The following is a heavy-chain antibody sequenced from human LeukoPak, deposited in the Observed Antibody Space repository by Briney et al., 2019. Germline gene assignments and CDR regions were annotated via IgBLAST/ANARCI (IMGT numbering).Heavy chain of an antibody. CDR1: GSFISSNSYH. Sequence: SETLSLTCTVSGSFISSNSYHWGWIRQPPGKGLEWIGSIYYSGSTYYNPSLKSRVTISVDTSKNQFSLKLSSVTAADTAVYYCARDALAVAGTSDYWGQGTLVTVSS. D-gene: IGHD6-19*01. J-gene: IGHJ4*02. CDR3: ARDALAVAGTSDY. V-gene: IGHV4-39*02. CDR2: IYYSGST.